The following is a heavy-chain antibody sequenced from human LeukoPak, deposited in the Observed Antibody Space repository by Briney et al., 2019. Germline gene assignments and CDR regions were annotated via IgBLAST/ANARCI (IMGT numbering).Heavy chain of an antibody. CDR1: GFTFSSYE. CDR2: TTSSGSTI. J-gene: IGHJ4*02. Sequence: GGSLRLSCAASGFTFSSYEMNWVRQAPGKGLEWVSYTTSSGSTIYYAGSVKGRFTISRDNAKNSLYLQMNSLRAGDTAVYYCARVRSEAYFDYWGQGTLVTVSS. CDR3: ARVRSEAYFDY. V-gene: IGHV3-48*03.